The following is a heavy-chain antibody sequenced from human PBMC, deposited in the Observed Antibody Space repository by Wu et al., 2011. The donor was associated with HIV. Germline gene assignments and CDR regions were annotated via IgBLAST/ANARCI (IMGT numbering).Heavy chain of an antibody. CDR2: IIPIIGTA. V-gene: IGHV1-69*04. D-gene: IGHD2-15*01. CDR1: RGTFSRYG. CDR3: AREEFNCSGGSCSLHTFDI. Sequence: QVQLVQSGAEVKKPGPSVKVSCKASRGTFSRYGISWVRQAPGQGLEWMGRIIPIIGTANYVQKFQGRVTITADKSTSTAYMEMSSLRSEDTAVYFCAREEFNCSGGSCSLHTFDIWGQGTMVTVSS. J-gene: IGHJ3*02.